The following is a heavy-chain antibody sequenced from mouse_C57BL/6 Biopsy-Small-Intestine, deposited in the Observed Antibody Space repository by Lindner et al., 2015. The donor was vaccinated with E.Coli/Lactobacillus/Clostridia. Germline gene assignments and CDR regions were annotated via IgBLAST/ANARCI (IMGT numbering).Heavy chain of an antibody. CDR1: GYPFSNYG. V-gene: IGHV1-74*01. Sequence: SVKVSCKASGYPFSNYGINWVRQAPGQGLEWMGWISPYNGNTNYTQSLQGRVSMTTDTSTSTASLELRTLTSDDTAVYYCAIGFGQMRGAYLDYWGQGTLVTVSS. CDR2: ISPYNGNT. CDR3: AIGFGQMRGAYLDY. D-gene: IGHD5-5*01. J-gene: IGHJ4*01.